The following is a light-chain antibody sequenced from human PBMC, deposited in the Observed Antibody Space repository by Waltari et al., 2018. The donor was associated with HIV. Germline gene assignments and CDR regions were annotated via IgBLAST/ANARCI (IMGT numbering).Light chain of an antibody. CDR1: RSNIGSNP. V-gene: IGLV1-44*01. CDR3: GAWDDSLKGFM. CDR2: SNS. J-gene: IGLJ3*02. Sequence: QSVLTQPHSASGAPGQRVTIPCSGSRSNIGSNPVSWYQQLPGTAPKLLISSNSQRPSGVPDRFSGSKSGSSASLAISGLQSEDESQYFCGAWDDSLKGFMFGGGTQLTVL.